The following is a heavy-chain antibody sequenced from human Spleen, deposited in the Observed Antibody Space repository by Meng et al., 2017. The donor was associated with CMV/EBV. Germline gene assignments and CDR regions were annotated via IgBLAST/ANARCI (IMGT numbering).Heavy chain of an antibody. CDR1: GFTFSSYS. CDR2: ISSSGTYT. V-gene: IGHV3-21*01. J-gene: IGHJ4*02. CDR3: ARWDYYDANGDIN. Sequence: GESLKISCASSGFTFSSYSMNWVRQAPGEGPEWVSTISSSGTYTYYADSVKGRFTISRDNAKNSLYLQMNSLRAEDTAVYYCARWDYYDANGDINWGQGTSVTVSS. D-gene: IGHD3-22*01.